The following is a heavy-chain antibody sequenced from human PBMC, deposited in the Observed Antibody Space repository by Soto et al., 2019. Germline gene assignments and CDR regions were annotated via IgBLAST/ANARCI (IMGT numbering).Heavy chain of an antibody. CDR2: IYYSGST. Sequence: QVQLQESGPGLVKPSQTLSLTCTVSGGSISSGGYYWSWIRQHPGKGLEWIGYIYYSGSTYYNPSLKSRVNIAVDTSKNQFSRKLSSVTAADTAVYYCARGGGYCSGGSCYSYGMDVWGQGTTVTVSS. J-gene: IGHJ6*02. D-gene: IGHD2-15*01. CDR3: ARGGGYCSGGSCYSYGMDV. CDR1: GGSISSGGYY. V-gene: IGHV4-31*03.